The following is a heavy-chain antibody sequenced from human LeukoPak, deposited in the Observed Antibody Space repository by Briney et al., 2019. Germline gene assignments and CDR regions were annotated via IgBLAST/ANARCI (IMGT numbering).Heavy chain of an antibody. D-gene: IGHD6-19*01. CDR2: INQAGSEN. Sequence: GGSLRLSCAASGFIFGTYWMTWVRQAPGKGLEWVANINQAGSENSYVDSVKGRFTISRDNVKNSLYLQINSLRAEDTAVYYCAKDFKLNSIAVAGTMGYWGQGTLVTVSS. CDR1: GFIFGTYW. V-gene: IGHV3-7*01. J-gene: IGHJ4*02. CDR3: AKDFKLNSIAVAGTMGY.